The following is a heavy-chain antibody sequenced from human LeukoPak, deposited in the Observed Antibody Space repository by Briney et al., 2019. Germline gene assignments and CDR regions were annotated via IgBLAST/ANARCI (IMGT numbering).Heavy chain of an antibody. CDR2: ISYDGSNK. J-gene: IGHJ4*02. D-gene: IGHD6-19*01. CDR1: GFTFSSYA. CDR3: ARDRVSGRYSSDWFF. Sequence: GGSLRLSCAASGFTFSSYAMHWVRQAPGKGLEWVAVISYDGSNKYYADSVKGRFTISRDNSKNTLYLQMNSLRAEDTAVYYCARDRVSGRYSSDWFFWGQGTLVTVSS. V-gene: IGHV3-30*04.